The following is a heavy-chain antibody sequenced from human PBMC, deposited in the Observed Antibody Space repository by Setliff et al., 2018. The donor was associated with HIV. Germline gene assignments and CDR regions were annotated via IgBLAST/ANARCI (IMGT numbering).Heavy chain of an antibody. CDR1: GFTFSSNW. D-gene: IGHD1-26*01. Sequence: SLRLSCVASGFTFSSNWLSWVRQAPGKGLEWVANIKQDGIEKIYVDSVEGRFTISRDNARNSLDLQMNSLRAEDTAIYYCARGTSVRWERRGGFEPWGQGTLVTVSS. J-gene: IGHJ5*02. CDR2: IKQDGIEK. CDR3: ARGTSVRWERRGGFEP. V-gene: IGHV3-7*03.